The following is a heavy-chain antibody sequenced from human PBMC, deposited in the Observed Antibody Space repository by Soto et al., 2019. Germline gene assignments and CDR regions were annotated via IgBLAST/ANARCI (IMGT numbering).Heavy chain of an antibody. J-gene: IGHJ6*03. CDR3: ARETLEWWFYYYYMDV. D-gene: IGHD3-3*01. CDR1: GFTFNTYG. V-gene: IGHV3-33*01. CDR2: IWYDGSNK. Sequence: GGSLRLSCAASGFTFNTYGMHWVRQASGKGLEWVAVIWYDGSNKFYADSVKGRFTISRDNSKNTLYLQMNSLRAEDTAVYYCARETLEWWFYYYYMDVWGKGTTVTVSS.